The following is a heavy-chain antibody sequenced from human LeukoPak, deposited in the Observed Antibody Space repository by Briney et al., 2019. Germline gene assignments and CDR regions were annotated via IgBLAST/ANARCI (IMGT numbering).Heavy chain of an antibody. CDR1: GGSISSGSYY. CDR2: IYTRGST. V-gene: IGHV4-61*02. J-gene: IGHJ6*03. D-gene: IGHD6-19*01. CDR3: ARALTYSSGWYGWDYYYMDV. Sequence: SETLSLTCTVSGGSISSGSYYWSWIRQPAGKGLEWIGRIYTRGSTNYNPSLKSRVTISVDTSKNQFSLKLSSVTAADTAVYYCARALTYSSGWYGWDYYYMDVWGKGTTVTISS.